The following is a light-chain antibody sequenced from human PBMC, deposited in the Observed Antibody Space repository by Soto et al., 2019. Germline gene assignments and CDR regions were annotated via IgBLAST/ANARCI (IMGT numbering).Light chain of an antibody. CDR2: EVS. CDR1: SSDVGGYNY. Sequence: QSALTQPASVSGAPGPSITISCNGTSSDVGGYNYVSWYQQHPGKAPKLMIYEVSNRPSGVSNRFSGSKSGNTASLTISGLQAEDEADYYCSSYTSSSTYVFGTGTKLTVL. CDR3: SSYTSSSTYV. V-gene: IGLV2-14*01. J-gene: IGLJ1*01.